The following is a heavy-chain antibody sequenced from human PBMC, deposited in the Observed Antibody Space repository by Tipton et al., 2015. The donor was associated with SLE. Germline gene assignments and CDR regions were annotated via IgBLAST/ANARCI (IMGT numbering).Heavy chain of an antibody. V-gene: IGHV4-39*07. J-gene: IGHJ4*02. D-gene: IGHD3-3*01. CDR3: ARGGYYDSTVEDY. CDR2: IFYSGST. CDR1: GDSISSSSYY. Sequence: TLSLTCTVSGDSISSSSYYWGWIRQPPGKGLEWIGSIFYSGSTNYNPSLKSRVTISVDTSKNQFSLKLSSVTAADTAVYYCARGGYYDSTVEDYWGQGTLVTVSS.